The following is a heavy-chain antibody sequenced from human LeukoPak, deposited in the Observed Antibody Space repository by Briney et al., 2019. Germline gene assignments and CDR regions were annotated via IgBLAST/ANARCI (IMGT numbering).Heavy chain of an antibody. Sequence: PSETLSLTCTVSGGSVNSYYLSWIRQPAGKTLEWIGRIYDGGSTNYNPSLKSRVTMSVDTSKNQISLKFKSVTAADTAVYYCARDSGTSGEVKFDPWGQGALVTVSS. D-gene: IGHD3-10*01. CDR1: GGSVNSYY. CDR3: ARDSGTSGEVKFDP. J-gene: IGHJ5*02. V-gene: IGHV4-4*07. CDR2: IYDGGST.